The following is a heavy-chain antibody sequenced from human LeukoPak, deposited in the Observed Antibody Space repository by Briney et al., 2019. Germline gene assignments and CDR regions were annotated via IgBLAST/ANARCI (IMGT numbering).Heavy chain of an antibody. CDR1: GFTFSTYG. CDR2: ISYDGSNK. Sequence: PGGSLRLSCAAFGFTFSTYGMHWVRQAPGKGLEWVAVISYDGSNKYYADSVKGRFTISRDNSKNTLYLQMNSLRAEDTAVYYCAKSGTRSSWSPRVKTYLDYWGQGTLVTVSS. J-gene: IGHJ4*02. CDR3: AKSGTRSSWSPRVKTYLDY. V-gene: IGHV3-30*18. D-gene: IGHD6-13*01.